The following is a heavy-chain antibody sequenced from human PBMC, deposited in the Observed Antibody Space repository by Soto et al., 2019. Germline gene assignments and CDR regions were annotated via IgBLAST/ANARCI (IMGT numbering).Heavy chain of an antibody. J-gene: IGHJ4*02. D-gene: IGHD1-26*01. V-gene: IGHV3-15*01. CDR1: GFTFSNAW. CDR3: TTDIWELPLFDY. Sequence: EVQLVESGGGLVKPGGSLRLSCAASGFTFSNAWMSWVRQAPGKGLEWVGRIKSKTDGGTTDYAAPVKGRITISRDDSKNTLYLQMNSLKTEDTAVYYCTTDIWELPLFDYWGQGTLVTVSS. CDR2: IKSKTDGGTT.